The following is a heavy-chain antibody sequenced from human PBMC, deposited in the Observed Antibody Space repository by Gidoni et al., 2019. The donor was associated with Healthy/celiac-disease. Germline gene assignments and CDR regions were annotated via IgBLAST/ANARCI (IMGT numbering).Heavy chain of an antibody. D-gene: IGHD4-17*01. CDR3: ARNRNNAGPGDFGGGDYGDYPGSPYWYFDL. J-gene: IGHJ2*01. CDR1: GFTVSSNY. CDR2: IYSGGST. Sequence: EVQLVESGGGLIQPGGSLRLSCAASGFTVSSNYMRWVRQAPGEGLEWVSVIYSGGSTYYADSVKGRFTISRDNSKNTLYLQMNSLRAEDTAVYYCARNRNNAGPGDFGGGDYGDYPGSPYWYFDLWGRGTLVTVSS. V-gene: IGHV3-53*01.